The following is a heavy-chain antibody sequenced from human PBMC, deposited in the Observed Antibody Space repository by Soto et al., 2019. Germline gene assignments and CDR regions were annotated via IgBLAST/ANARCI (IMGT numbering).Heavy chain of an antibody. Sequence: QITLNESGPTLVKPTQTLTLTCTFSGFSLSTSGVGVGWIRQSPGKAPEWLALIYWDDDKRYSPSLKSRLTITKDTSKNQVVLTMASLDPADTATYYCAHRVLRTVFGLVTTTAIYFDFWGQGTPVAVSS. CDR1: GFSLSTSGVG. V-gene: IGHV2-5*02. CDR2: IYWDDDK. CDR3: AHRVLRTVFGLVTTTAIYFDF. J-gene: IGHJ4*02. D-gene: IGHD3-3*01.